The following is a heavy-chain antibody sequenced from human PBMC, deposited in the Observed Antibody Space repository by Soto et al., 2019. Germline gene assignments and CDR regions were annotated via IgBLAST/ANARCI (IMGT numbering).Heavy chain of an antibody. J-gene: IGHJ4*02. V-gene: IGHV4-31*03. D-gene: IGHD2-15*01. CDR3: AGVRGIVVVVAAGSFEY. Sequence: QVQLQESAPGLVKPSPTLSLTCTVSGGSISSGSYYRSWIRQHPGKGLEWTGYIYYSGSTYYNPYLKSRVTISVDTSKNRFSLKLSSVTAADTAVYYCAGVRGIVVVVAAGSFEYWGQGTLVTVSS. CDR1: GGSISSGSYY. CDR2: IYYSGST.